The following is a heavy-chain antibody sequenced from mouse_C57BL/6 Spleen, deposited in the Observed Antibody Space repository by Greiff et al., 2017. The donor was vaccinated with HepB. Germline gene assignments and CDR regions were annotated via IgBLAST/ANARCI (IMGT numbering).Heavy chain of an antibody. D-gene: IGHD2-4*01. V-gene: IGHV5-9-1*02. CDR2: ISSGGDYI. Sequence: EVKLVESGEGLVKPGGSLKLSCAASGFTFSSYAMSWVRQTPEKRLEWVAYISSGGDYIYYADTVKGRFTISRDNARNTLYLQMSSLKSEDTAMYYCTRDREDYDGDYYAMDYWGQGTSVTVSS. CDR1: GFTFSSYA. CDR3: TRDREDYDGDYYAMDY. J-gene: IGHJ4*01.